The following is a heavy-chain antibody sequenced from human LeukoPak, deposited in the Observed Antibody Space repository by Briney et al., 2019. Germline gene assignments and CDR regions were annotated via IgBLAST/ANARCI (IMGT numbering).Heavy chain of an antibody. CDR1: GGTFSSYA. CDR3: ASTHWNYYYYYYYMDV. Sequence: SVKVSCKASGGTFSSYAISWARQAPGQGLEWMGGIIPIFGTANYAQKFQGRVTITADKSTSTAYMELSSLRSEDTAVYYCASTHWNYYYYYYYMDVWGKGTTVTVSS. CDR2: IIPIFGTA. J-gene: IGHJ6*03. V-gene: IGHV1-69*06. D-gene: IGHD1-1*01.